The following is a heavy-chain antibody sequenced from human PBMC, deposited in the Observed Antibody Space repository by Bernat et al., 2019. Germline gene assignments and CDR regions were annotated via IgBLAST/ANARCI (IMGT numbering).Heavy chain of an antibody. V-gene: IGHV3-48*03. CDR1: GFTFSSYE. CDR3: ARISSLEWLLYEGAFDY. D-gene: IGHD3-3*01. CDR2: ISSSGSTI. Sequence: EVQLVESGGGLVQPGGSLRLSCAASGFTFSSYEMNWVRQAPGKGLEWVSYISSSGSTIYYADSVKGRFTISRDNAKNSLYLQMNSLRAEDTAVYYCARISSLEWLLYEGAFDYWGQGTLVTVSS. J-gene: IGHJ4*02.